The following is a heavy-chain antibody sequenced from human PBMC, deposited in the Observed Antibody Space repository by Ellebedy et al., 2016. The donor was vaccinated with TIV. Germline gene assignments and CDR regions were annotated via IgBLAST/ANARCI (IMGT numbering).Heavy chain of an antibody. CDR3: AREPPARDAFDI. Sequence: AASVKVSCKASGYTFTSYDINWVRQATGQGLEWMGWMNPNSGNTGYAQKFQGRVTMTRNTSISTAYMELSSLRSEDTAVYYCAREPPARDAFDIWGQGTMVTVSS. D-gene: IGHD1-14*01. CDR1: GYTFTSYD. V-gene: IGHV1-8*01. CDR2: MNPNSGNT. J-gene: IGHJ3*02.